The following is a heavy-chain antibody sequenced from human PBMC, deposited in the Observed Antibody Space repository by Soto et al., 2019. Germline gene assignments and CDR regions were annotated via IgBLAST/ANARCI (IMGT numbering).Heavy chain of an antibody. CDR2: IYYSGST. J-gene: IGHJ5*02. CDR1: GGSISSYY. CDR3: ARHLTQYYYFWSGYFPIRFDP. D-gene: IGHD3-3*01. Sequence: SETLSLTCTVSGGSISSYYWSWIRQPPGKGLEWIGYIYYSGSTNYNPSLKSRVTISVDTSKNQFSLKLSSVTAADTAVYYCARHLTQYYYFWSGYFPIRFDPWGQVTLVTVSS. V-gene: IGHV4-59*08.